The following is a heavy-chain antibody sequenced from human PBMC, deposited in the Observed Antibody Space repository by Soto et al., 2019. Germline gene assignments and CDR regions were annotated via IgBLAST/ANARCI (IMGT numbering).Heavy chain of an antibody. V-gene: IGHV3-23*01. CDR2: ISGSGGST. J-gene: IGHJ6*03. CDR3: AKPPERASIAARSYYYYYMDV. Sequence: EVQLLESGGGLVQPGGSLRLSCAASGFTFSSYAMSWVRQAPGKGLEWVSAISGSGGSTYYADSVKGRFTISRDNSQNTLYLQMNSLRAEDTAVYYCAKPPERASIAARSYYYYYMDVWGKGTTVTVSS. CDR1: GFTFSSYA. D-gene: IGHD6-6*01.